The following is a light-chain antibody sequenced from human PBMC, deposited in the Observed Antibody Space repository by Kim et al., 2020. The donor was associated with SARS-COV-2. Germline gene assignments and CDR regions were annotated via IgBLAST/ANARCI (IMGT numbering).Light chain of an antibody. J-gene: IGLJ1*01. Sequence: ALGQTVRITCQGDRLRRYYESWYQQKPGQGPVLVISGKNNRTSGIPDRLCGSSSGNTASLTITGAQAEDEADYYCNSRDSSSNHRVFGTGTKVTVL. CDR3: NSRDSSSNHRV. V-gene: IGLV3-19*01. CDR2: GKN. CDR1: RLRRYY.